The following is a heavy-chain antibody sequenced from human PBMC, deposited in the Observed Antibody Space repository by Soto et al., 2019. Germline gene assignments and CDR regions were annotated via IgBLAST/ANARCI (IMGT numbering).Heavy chain of an antibody. CDR1: GFTFSSAW. J-gene: IGHJ6*02. V-gene: IGHV3-7*01. CDR2: IKPDGRAT. CDR3: ARFYYDSSGYLPSPYYYYYGMDV. D-gene: IGHD3-22*01. Sequence: PGGSLRLSCAASGFTFSSAWMNWVRHSPLKGLEWVANIKPDGRATSYADSVKGRFIISRDNAKNSLYLQMNSLRAEDTAVYYCARFYYDSSGYLPSPYYYYYGMDVWGQGTTVTVSS.